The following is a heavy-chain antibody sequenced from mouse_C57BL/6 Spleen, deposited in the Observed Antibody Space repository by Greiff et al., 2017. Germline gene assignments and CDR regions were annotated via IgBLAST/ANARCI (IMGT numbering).Heavy chain of an antibody. J-gene: IGHJ3*01. V-gene: IGHV1-18*01. CDR3: ARIGYSNYVGFAY. D-gene: IGHD2-5*01. Sequence: EVQLQQSGPELVKPGASVKIPCKASGYTFTDYNMDWVKQSHGKSLEWIGDINPNNGGTIYNQKFKGKATLTVDKSSSTAYMELRSLTSEDTAVYYCARIGYSNYVGFAYWGQGTLVTVSA. CDR2: INPNNGGT. CDR1: GYTFTDYN.